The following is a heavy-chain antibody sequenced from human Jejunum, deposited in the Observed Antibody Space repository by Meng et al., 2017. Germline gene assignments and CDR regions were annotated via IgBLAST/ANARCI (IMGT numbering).Heavy chain of an antibody. Sequence: GESLKISCAASGFTFDDYAMHWVRQAPGKGLVWVSRINSDGSSTNYADSVMGRFTISRGNAKNTLHLQMNSLRAEDTAVYYCVRDLGVAGTTERFDYWGQGTLVTVSS. CDR2: INSDGSST. CDR3: VRDLGVAGTTERFDY. D-gene: IGHD6-19*01. J-gene: IGHJ4*02. V-gene: IGHV3-74*01. CDR1: GFTFDDYA.